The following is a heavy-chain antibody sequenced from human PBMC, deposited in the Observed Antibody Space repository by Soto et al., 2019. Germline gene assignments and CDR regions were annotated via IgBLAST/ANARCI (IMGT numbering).Heavy chain of an antibody. CDR1: GYTFPNFG. CDR2: ISTDNGDT. D-gene: IGHD3-9*01. J-gene: IGHJ4*02. CDR3: TQDAKYHDILSCYFVNDH. V-gene: IGHV1-18*04. Sequence: QVQLVQSGAEVKKPGASVKVYCKASGYTFPNFGISWVRQAPGQGLEWLGGISTDNGDTKYAQKIQARVTLTTDTATTTVYIELTSLRSDDTDVYYCTQDAKYHDILSCYFVNDHWGQGTLVTVSS.